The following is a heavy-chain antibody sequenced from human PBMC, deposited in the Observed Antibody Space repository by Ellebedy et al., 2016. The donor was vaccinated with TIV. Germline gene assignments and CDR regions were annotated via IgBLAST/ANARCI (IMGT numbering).Heavy chain of an antibody. CDR3: AKGAGWDLRDYFDY. D-gene: IGHD1-26*01. CDR1: GFTFSSYG. CDR2: IWYDESNK. V-gene: IGHV3-30*02. Sequence: GGSLRLSXAASGFTFSSYGMHWVRQAPGKGLEWVAVIWYDESNKYYADSVKGRFTISRDNSKHTLYLQMNSLRAEDTAMYYCAKGAGWDLRDYFDYWGQGTLVTVSS. J-gene: IGHJ4*02.